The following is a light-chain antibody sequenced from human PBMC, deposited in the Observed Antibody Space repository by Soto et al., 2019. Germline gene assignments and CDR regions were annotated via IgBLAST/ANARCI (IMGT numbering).Light chain of an antibody. CDR3: QQHDQGWT. V-gene: IGKV3-15*01. CDR2: GAS. Sequence: EMVMTQSPATLSVSLGERATLSCRASQSVRTKLVWYQQKPGQAPRLLIYGASTRATGIPDRFSGSGYGTEFILTISNLQSEDFAVYYCQQHDQGWTFGQGTKVEIK. J-gene: IGKJ1*01. CDR1: QSVRTK.